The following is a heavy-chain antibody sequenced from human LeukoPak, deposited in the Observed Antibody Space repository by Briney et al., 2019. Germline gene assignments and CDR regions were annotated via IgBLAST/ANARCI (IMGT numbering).Heavy chain of an antibody. CDR1: GYSFTSYW. CDR3: ARHLRYFSGGHYFDY. CDR2: IYPGDSDT. Sequence: PGESLKISCKGSGYSFTSYWIGWVRQMPGKGLEWMGIIYPGDSDTRYSPSFQGQVSISADKSINTAYLQWSSLKASDTAIYYCARHLRYFSGGHYFDYWGQGTLVTVSS. V-gene: IGHV5-51*01. J-gene: IGHJ4*02. D-gene: IGHD6-19*01.